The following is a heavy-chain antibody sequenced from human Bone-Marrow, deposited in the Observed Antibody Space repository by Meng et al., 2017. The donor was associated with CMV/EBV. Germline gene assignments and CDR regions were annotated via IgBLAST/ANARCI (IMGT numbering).Heavy chain of an antibody. V-gene: IGHV3-13*01. Sequence: GGSLRLSCAASGFTFSSYDMHWVRQATGKGLEWVSAVGTAGDTYYPDSVKGQFTISRENAKNFLSLQMNSLRAGDTAMYYCARGGASSSSPLYAMDVWGQGTTVTVSS. CDR2: VGTAGDT. CDR3: ARGGASSSSPLYAMDV. J-gene: IGHJ6*02. D-gene: IGHD6-6*01. CDR1: GFTFSSYD.